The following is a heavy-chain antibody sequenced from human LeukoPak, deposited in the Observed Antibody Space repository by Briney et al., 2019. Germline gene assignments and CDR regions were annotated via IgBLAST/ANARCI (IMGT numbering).Heavy chain of an antibody. Sequence: ASVKVSCKASGYTFTTYDLNWVRQATGQGLEWMGWMNPNSGNTGYAQKFQGSVTMTRNISITTACMELSNLTSEDTAVYYCARRIRGAPTDYWGQGTLVTVSS. CDR1: GYTFTTYD. J-gene: IGHJ4*02. V-gene: IGHV1-8*01. CDR2: MNPNSGNT. D-gene: IGHD3-10*01. CDR3: ARRIRGAPTDY.